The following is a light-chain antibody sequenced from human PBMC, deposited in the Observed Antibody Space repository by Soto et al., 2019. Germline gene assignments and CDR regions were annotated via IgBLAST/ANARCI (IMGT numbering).Light chain of an antibody. Sequence: QSVLTQPASVPGSPGQSITISCTGNSSDVGGYNYVSWYQQHPGKAPKLMIYDVSNRPSGVSNRFSGSKSGNTASLTISGLQAEYEADYYCSSYTSSSTLVFGTGTKVTVL. CDR1: SSDVGGYNY. J-gene: IGLJ1*01. V-gene: IGLV2-14*01. CDR2: DVS. CDR3: SSYTSSSTLV.